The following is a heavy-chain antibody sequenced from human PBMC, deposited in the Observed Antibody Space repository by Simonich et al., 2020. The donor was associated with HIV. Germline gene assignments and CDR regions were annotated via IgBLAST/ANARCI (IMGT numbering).Heavy chain of an antibody. V-gene: IGHV4-34*01. Sequence: QVQLQQWGAGLLKPSETLSLTRAVYGGSFSGYYWSWIRQPPGKGLEWIGEINHSGSTNYNPSLKSRVTISVDTSKNQFSLKLSSVTAADTAVYYCARLTAGGLGEYFQHWGQGTLVTVSS. J-gene: IGHJ1*01. CDR3: ARLTAGGLGEYFQH. CDR1: GGSFSGYY. D-gene: IGHD6-13*01. CDR2: INHSGST.